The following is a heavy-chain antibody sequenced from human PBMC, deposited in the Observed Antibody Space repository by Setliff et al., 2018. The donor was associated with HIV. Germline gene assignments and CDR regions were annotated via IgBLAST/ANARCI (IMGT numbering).Heavy chain of an antibody. CDR1: GGSISSSSYY. V-gene: IGHV4-39*01. J-gene: IGHJ6*03. CDR2: IYYSGST. CDR3: ARLATVTNYYYYYMDV. D-gene: IGHD4-4*01. Sequence: PSETLSLTCTVSGGSISSSSYYWGWIRQPPGKGLEWIGSIYYSGSTYYNPSLKSRVTISVGTSKNQFSLKLSSATAADTAVYYCARLATVTNYYYYYMDVWGKGTTVTVSS.